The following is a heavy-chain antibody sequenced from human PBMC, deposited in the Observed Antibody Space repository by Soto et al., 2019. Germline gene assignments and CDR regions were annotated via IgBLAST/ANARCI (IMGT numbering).Heavy chain of an antibody. CDR3: ARDRGGWFDP. CDR2: ITSSSSYI. V-gene: IGHV3-21*01. CDR1: GFALSGYT. Sequence: EVQLVESGGGLVQPGGSLRLSCAASGFALSGYTMNWVRQAPGKGLQWVSSITSSSSYIYYADSVKGRFTISRDNAKNSLYLQMNSLRAEDTAVYYCARDRGGWFDPWGQGTLVTVSS. J-gene: IGHJ5*02. D-gene: IGHD3-10*01.